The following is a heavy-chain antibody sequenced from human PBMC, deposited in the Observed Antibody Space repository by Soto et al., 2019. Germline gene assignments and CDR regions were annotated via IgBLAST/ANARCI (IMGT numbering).Heavy chain of an antibody. J-gene: IGHJ6*02. V-gene: IGHV3-30*03. CDR3: AGALENPYFYYGLNV. Sequence: GGSLRLSXAASGFSFSSYGMEWVRLAPGKGLEWVAATTYDGGIKHYVDSVKGRFTISRDNSKNTPYLQMNSLRVEDTATYYCAGALENPYFYYGLNVWGQGTTVTVSS. CDR1: GFSFSSYG. CDR2: TTYDGGIK. D-gene: IGHD1-1*01.